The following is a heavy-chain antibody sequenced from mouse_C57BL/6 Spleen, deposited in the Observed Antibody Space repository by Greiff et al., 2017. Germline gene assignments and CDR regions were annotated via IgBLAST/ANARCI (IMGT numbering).Heavy chain of an antibody. D-gene: IGHD1-1*01. CDR2: INPSNGGT. J-gene: IGHJ2*01. CDR1: GYTFTSYW. V-gene: IGHV1-53*01. CDR3: ARRNLLLQVRGFDY. Sequence: QVQLQQPGTELVKPGASVQLSCKASGYTFTSYWMHWVKQRPGPGLEWLGNINPSNGGTNYNEKFKSKATLTVDKSSSTAYMQLSSLTSEDSAVYYCARRNLLLQVRGFDYWGQGTTLTVSS.